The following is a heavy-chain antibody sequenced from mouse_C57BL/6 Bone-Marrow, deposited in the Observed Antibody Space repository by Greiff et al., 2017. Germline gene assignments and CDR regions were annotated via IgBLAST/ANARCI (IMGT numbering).Heavy chain of an antibody. CDR1: GFTFSDYY. D-gene: IGHD1-1*01. CDR2: INYDGSST. CDR3: ESVRRGYGSSDFDY. V-gene: IGHV5-16*01. Sequence: EVQVVESEGGLVQPGSSMKLSCTASGFTFSDYYMAWVRQVPEKGLEWVANINYDGSSTSYLASLKSRFILSRDNSKNILYLQMSSLKSEDTATXYCESVRRGYGSSDFDYWGQGTTLTVSS. J-gene: IGHJ2*01.